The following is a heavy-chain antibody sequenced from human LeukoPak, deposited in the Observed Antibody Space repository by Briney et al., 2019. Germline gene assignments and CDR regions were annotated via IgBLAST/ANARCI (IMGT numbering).Heavy chain of an antibody. CDR2: ISYDGSNK. J-gene: IGHJ4*02. CDR1: GFTFSSYG. V-gene: IGHV3-30*18. CDR3: AKDTRLVIDY. D-gene: IGHD6-19*01. Sequence: GRSLRLPCAASGFTFSSYGMHWVRQAPGKGLEWVAVISYDGSNKYYADSVKGRFTISRDNSKNTLYLQMNSLRAEDTAVYYCAKDTRLVIDYWGQGTLVTVSS.